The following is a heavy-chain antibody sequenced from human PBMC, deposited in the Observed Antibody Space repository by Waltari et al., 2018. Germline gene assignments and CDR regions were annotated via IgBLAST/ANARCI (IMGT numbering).Heavy chain of an antibody. CDR3: ARDRGASGYDFDY. Sequence: EEQLVESGGGLIQPGESLRVSCVVSGFTFSRYWMNWVRQAPGKGLEWVSVIYSGGGTTSYADSVKGRFTISRDDSRNIVYLQMNSLRADDTAVYYCARDRGASGYDFDYWGQGVLVTVSS. V-gene: IGHV3-53*01. D-gene: IGHD5-12*01. J-gene: IGHJ4*02. CDR2: IYSGGGTT. CDR1: GFTFSRYW.